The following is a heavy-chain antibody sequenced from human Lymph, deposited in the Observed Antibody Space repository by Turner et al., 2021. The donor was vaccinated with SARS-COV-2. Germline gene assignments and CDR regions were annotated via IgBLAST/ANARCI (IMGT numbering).Heavy chain of an antibody. CDR1: GFTFSSYA. CDR3: ARDRDSSGWVDY. Sequence: QVQLVESGGGVVQPGRSLRLSCAASGFTFSSYAMHWVRQAPGKGLEWVAFISYDGSDKYYADSVKGRFTFSRDNSKNTLYLQMNSLRAEDTAVYYCARDRDSSGWVDYWGQGTLVTVS. D-gene: IGHD3-22*01. V-gene: IGHV3-30*04. CDR2: ISYDGSDK. J-gene: IGHJ4*02.